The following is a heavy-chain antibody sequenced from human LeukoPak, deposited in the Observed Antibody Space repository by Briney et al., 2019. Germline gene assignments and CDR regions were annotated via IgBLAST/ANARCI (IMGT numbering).Heavy chain of an antibody. CDR2: FDPEDGET. CDR1: GYTLTGLS. J-gene: IGHJ4*02. V-gene: IGHV1-24*01. Sequence: ASVKVSCKVSGYTLTGLSMHWVRQAPGKGLEWMGGFDPEDGETIYAQKFQGRVTMAEDTSTDTAHMELSSLRSEDTAVYYCAKRWLGVRYFDYWGQGTLVTVSS. CDR3: AKRWLGVRYFDY. D-gene: IGHD6-19*01.